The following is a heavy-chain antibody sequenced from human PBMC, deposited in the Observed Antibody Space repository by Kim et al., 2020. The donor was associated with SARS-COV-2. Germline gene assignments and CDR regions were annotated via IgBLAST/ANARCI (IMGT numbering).Heavy chain of an antibody. V-gene: IGHV1-69*13. CDR2: IIPIFGTA. Sequence: SVKVSCKASGGTFSSYAISWVRQAPGQGLEWMGGIIPIFGTANYAQKFQGRVTITADESTSTAYMELSSLRSEDTAVYYCVAGYYDSSGYPYYFDYWGQGTLVTVSS. CDR1: GGTFSSYA. D-gene: IGHD3-22*01. J-gene: IGHJ4*02. CDR3: VAGYYDSSGYPYYFDY.